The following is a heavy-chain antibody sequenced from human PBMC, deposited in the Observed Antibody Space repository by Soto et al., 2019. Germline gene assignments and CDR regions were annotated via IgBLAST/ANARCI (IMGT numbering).Heavy chain of an antibody. CDR2: VSGGGGTT. CDR1: GFSFSTYA. V-gene: IGHV3-23*01. D-gene: IGHD3-3*01. CDR3: AKGVDQFDY. Sequence: PGGSLRLSCAASGFSFSTYAMSWVRQAPGKGLERVSAVSGGGGTTYYADSVKGRFTISRDDSKNTLFLQMNSLRAEDTAKYYCAKGVDQFDYWGQGTLVTVSS. J-gene: IGHJ4*02.